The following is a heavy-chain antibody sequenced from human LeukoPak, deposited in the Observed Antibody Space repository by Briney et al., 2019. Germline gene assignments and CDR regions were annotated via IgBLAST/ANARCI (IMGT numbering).Heavy chain of an antibody. J-gene: IGHJ5*02. V-gene: IGHV3-21*01. Sequence: GGSLSLSCAASGFTFSSYSMNWVRQAPGKGLEGVSSISSSSSYIYYADSVKGRFTISRDNAKNALYLQMNSLRAEDTAVYYCARARSSLSGGSCCRFDPWGQGTLVTVSS. CDR3: ARARSSLSGGSCCRFDP. D-gene: IGHD2-15*01. CDR1: GFTFSSYS. CDR2: ISSSSSYI.